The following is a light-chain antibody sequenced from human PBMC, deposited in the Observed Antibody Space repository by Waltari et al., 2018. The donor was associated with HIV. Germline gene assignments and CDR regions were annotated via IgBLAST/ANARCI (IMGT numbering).Light chain of an antibody. Sequence: QSVLTQPPSVPGAPGPRVTISCTGSSSNIGAVYHVNWYQQLPGTAPKLLIYGYNNRPSGVPDRFSGSKSGTSASLAITGLQAEDEADYYCHSYDSSLDGWVFGGGTKLTVL. J-gene: IGLJ3*02. CDR2: GYN. CDR3: HSYDSSLDGWV. CDR1: SSNIGAVYH. V-gene: IGLV1-40*01.